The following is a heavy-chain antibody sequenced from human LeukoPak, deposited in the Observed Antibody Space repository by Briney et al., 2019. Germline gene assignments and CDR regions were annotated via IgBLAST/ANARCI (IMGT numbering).Heavy chain of an antibody. CDR3: ARDTYGSGSYYFDY. V-gene: IGHV3-7*03. J-gene: IGHJ4*02. D-gene: IGHD3-10*01. Sequence: GGSLRLSCAASRFTFSAYWMSWVRQAPGKGLEWVANVKQDGSEKYYVDSVKGRFTISRDNAKSSLYLQMNSLRAEDTAVYYCARDTYGSGSYYFDYWGQGTLVTVSS. CDR2: VKQDGSEK. CDR1: RFTFSAYW.